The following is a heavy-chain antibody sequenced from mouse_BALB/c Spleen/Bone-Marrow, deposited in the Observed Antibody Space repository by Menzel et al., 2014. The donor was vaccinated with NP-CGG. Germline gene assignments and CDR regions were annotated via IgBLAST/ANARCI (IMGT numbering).Heavy chain of an antibody. Sequence: EVKVADSGGGLVKPGGSLKLSCAASGFTFSSYTMSWVRQTPEKRLEWVATITSGGGYTYYPDSVKGRFTISRDNAKSTRYLQMSSLKSEDTAMYYCTRDLYDGYSYYAMDYWGQGTSVTLSS. D-gene: IGHD2-3*01. J-gene: IGHJ4*01. V-gene: IGHV5-6-4*01. CDR2: ITSGGGYT. CDR3: TRDLYDGYSYYAMDY. CDR1: GFTFSSYT.